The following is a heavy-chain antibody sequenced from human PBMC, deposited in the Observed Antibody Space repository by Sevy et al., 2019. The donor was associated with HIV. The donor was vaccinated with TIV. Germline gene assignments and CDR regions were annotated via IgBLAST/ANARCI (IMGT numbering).Heavy chain of an antibody. D-gene: IGHD4-17*01. CDR2: ISGAGTYT. Sequence: VGSLRLSCAASGFTFSAYYMTWIRQAPGKGLEWVSYISGAGTYTNYVESVKGRFTISRDNSKNSLYLQMNSLRAEDTAVYFCARSRSNYGDYYFDYCGQGILVTVSS. J-gene: IGHJ4*02. CDR1: GFTFSAYY. V-gene: IGHV3-11*06. CDR3: ARSRSNYGDYYFDY.